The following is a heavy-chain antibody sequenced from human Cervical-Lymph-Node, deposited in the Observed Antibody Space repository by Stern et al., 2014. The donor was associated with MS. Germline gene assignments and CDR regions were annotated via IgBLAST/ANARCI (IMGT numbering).Heavy chain of an antibody. D-gene: IGHD2-15*01. Sequence: VQLVESGAEVKKPVASVKVSCKASGYTFTSYAMHWVRQAPGQRLEWMGWINAGNGNTKYSQKFQGRVTITRDTSASTAYMELSSLRSEDTAVYYCARGPIVVVVAATPPRYYYYGMDVWGQGTTVTVSS. CDR2: INAGNGNT. CDR3: ARGPIVVVVAATPPRYYYYGMDV. V-gene: IGHV1-3*01. J-gene: IGHJ6*02. CDR1: GYTFTSYA.